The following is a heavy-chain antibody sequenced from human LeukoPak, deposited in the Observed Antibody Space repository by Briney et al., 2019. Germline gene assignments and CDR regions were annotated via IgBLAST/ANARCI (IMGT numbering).Heavy chain of an antibody. CDR3: ARDEGIYYDSSAYGVPNY. V-gene: IGHV3-30*01. CDR2: ISYDGSNK. D-gene: IGHD3-22*01. J-gene: IGHJ4*02. Sequence: GRSLRLSCAASGFTFSSYAMHWVRQAPGKGLEWVAVISYDGSNKYYADSVKGRFTISRDNSKNTLYLQMNSLRAEDTAVYYCARDEGIYYDSSAYGVPNYWGQGTLVTVSS. CDR1: GFTFSSYA.